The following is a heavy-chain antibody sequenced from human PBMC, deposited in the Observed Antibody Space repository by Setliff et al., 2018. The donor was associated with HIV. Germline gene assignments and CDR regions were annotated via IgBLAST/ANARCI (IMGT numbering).Heavy chain of an antibody. J-gene: IGHJ4*02. CDR1: GDTFTTYA. CDR3: AIGSSNWPHRPNNYYFDY. V-gene: IGHV1-3*01. D-gene: IGHD6-13*01. CDR2: INAGNGDT. Sequence: ASVKVSCKASGDTFTTYALHWVRQAPGQRLEWMGWINAGNGDTKSSQKFQGRVTITRDTSASTAYMELSSLRSEDTGVYYCAIGSSNWPHRPNNYYFDYWGQGTPVTVSA.